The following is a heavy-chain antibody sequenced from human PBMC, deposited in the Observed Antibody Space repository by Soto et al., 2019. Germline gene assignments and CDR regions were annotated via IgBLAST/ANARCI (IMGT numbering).Heavy chain of an antibody. J-gene: IGHJ4*02. V-gene: IGHV3-23*01. D-gene: IGHD3-3*01. CDR2: ISGSGYNT. CDR3: AKLILLLPLGFHY. Sequence: PGGSLRLPCAASGCTFSKYVMSWVRHAPGKELEWVSCISGSGYNTYYADTVKGRLSISRHNSKKTLFLQSNSLRAEDTAVFYCAKLILLLPLGFHYSDTGTLVTGFS. CDR1: GCTFSKYV.